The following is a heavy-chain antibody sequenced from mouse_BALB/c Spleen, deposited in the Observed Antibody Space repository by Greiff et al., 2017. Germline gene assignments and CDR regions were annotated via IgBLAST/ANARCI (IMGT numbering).Heavy chain of an antibody. V-gene: IGHV5-6-2*01. CDR1: GFTFSSYY. J-gene: IGHJ4*01. Sequence: EVQLVESGGGLVKLGGSLRLSCAASGFTFSSYYMSWVRQTPEKRLELVAAINSNGGSTYYPDTVKGRFTISRDNAKNTLYLQMSSLKSEDTALYYCARHVDYYYAMDYWGQGTSVTVSS. CDR3: ARHVDYYYAMDY. CDR2: INSNGGST.